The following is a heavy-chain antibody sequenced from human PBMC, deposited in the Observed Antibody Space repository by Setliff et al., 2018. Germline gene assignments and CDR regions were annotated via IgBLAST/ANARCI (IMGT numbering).Heavy chain of an antibody. CDR1: GGSFTTYY. J-gene: IGHJ4*02. Sequence: SLTCTVSGGSFTTYYWSWIRQSPGKGLEWIGYIYYSGSTNYNPSLKSRVSISVDTSKNQFSLRLTSVTAADTAVYYCAREYYYARSRNFDYWGQGTLVTVSS. CDR2: IYYSGST. V-gene: IGHV4-59*01. CDR3: AREYYYARSRNFDY. D-gene: IGHD3-22*01.